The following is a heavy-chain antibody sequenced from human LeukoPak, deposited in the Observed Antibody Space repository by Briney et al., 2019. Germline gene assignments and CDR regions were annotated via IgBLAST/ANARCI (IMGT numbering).Heavy chain of an antibody. CDR3: SRDLIR. Sequence: GGSLRLSCAAAGLTFTSYWMHWVRQPPGKGLVWLSRISTDGRSTNYADSVKGRFTISRDNARNTLYLQMNSLRAEDTAVYYCSRDLIRGDQGTLVTVSS. D-gene: IGHD3-10*01. CDR1: GLTFTSYW. V-gene: IGHV3-74*01. J-gene: IGHJ4*02. CDR2: ISTDGRST.